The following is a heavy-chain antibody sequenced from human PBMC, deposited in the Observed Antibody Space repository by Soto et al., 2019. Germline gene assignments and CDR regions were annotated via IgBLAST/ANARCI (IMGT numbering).Heavy chain of an antibody. J-gene: IGHJ6*02. CDR3: ARARAVRGVYYYYGMDV. CDR2: IIPIFGTA. CDR1: GGTFSSYA. D-gene: IGHD3-10*01. V-gene: IGHV1-69*06. Sequence: QVQLVQSGAEVKKPGSSVKVSCKASGGTFSSYAISWVRQAPGQGLEWMGGIIPIFGTANYAQKFQGRVTITADKSTSTAYMELSSLRSADTAVYYCARARAVRGVYYYYGMDVWGQGTTVTVSS.